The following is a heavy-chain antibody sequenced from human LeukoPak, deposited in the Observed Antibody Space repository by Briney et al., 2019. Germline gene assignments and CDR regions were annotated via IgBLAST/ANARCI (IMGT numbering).Heavy chain of an antibody. V-gene: IGHV4-39*01. CDR2: IFYSGSA. J-gene: IGHJ5*02. CDR3: ARQQSDTSLFDP. Sequence: SETLSLTCIVSGDSISSTSYYWAWIRQPPGKGLEWIGMIFYSGSAYYTPSLRGRVTLSVDTSRNQFSQNLISVTAADTGVYFCARQQSDTSLFDPWGQGTLVTVSS. CDR1: GDSISSTSYY. D-gene: IGHD2-21*02.